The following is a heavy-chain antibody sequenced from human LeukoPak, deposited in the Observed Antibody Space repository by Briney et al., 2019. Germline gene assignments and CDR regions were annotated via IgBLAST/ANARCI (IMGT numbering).Heavy chain of an antibody. CDR1: GFIFSNYA. Sequence: GGSLRLSCPASGFIFSNYAMTWVRQAPGKGLEWVSILGGLSESVYYPDSVKGRFTVSRDNSKDTLYLEINSLRGEDTATYYCARRWLGDPYGMDVWGQGTTVTVSS. CDR3: ARRWLGDPYGMDV. J-gene: IGHJ6*02. D-gene: IGHD3-10*01. V-gene: IGHV3-23*01. CDR2: LGGLSESV.